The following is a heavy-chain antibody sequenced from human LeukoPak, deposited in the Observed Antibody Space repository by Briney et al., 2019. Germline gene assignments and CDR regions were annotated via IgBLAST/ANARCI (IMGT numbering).Heavy chain of an antibody. D-gene: IGHD1-26*01. CDR2: IDFSDDGAS. V-gene: IGHV3-23*01. CDR3: ARVDSGNYDY. Sequence: GGSLRLSCAASEFRFSGYVMSWVRQAPGKGLEYVSSIDFSDDGASYYADSVKGRFTISRDNSKNTLFLQMNSLRVEDTAFYYCARVDSGNYDYWGQGTLLTVSS. CDR1: EFRFSGYV. J-gene: IGHJ4*02.